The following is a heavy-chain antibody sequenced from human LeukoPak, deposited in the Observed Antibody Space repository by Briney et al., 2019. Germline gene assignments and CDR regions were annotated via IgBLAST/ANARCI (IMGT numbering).Heavy chain of an antibody. D-gene: IGHD4-23*01. CDR3: ARFGYGGKVDY. Sequence: GGSLRLSCAAPGITFSSYSMNWVRQAPGKGLEWVSYISSSGSTIYYADSVKGRFTISRDNAKNSLFLQMNSLRAEDTALYYCARFGYGGKVDYWGQGTLVTVSS. J-gene: IGHJ4*02. V-gene: IGHV3-48*04. CDR1: GITFSSYS. CDR2: ISSSGSTI.